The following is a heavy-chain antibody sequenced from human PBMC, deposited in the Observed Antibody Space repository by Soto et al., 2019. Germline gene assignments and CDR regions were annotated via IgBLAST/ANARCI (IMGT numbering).Heavy chain of an antibody. D-gene: IGHD3-9*01. CDR1: GYTFSHYW. Sequence: EVQLVESGGDLVQPGGSLRLSCAASGYTFSHYWMLWVRQAPGKGLVWVSRVNPDGTITTYADSVKGRFTISRDNAKSTLYVQMASLGVEDTALYYCSYDTFGDKTFCGQGTPVTVTS. CDR3: SYDTFGDKTF. CDR2: VNPDGTIT. J-gene: IGHJ4*02. V-gene: IGHV3-74*01.